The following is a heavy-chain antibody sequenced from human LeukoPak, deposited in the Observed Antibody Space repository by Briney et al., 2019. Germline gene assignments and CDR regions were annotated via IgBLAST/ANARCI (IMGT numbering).Heavy chain of an antibody. D-gene: IGHD3-10*01. CDR2: INPNSGGT. CDR3: ARDQNGSGSYYHHDAFDI. Sequence: ASVKVSCKASGYTFTGYYMPWVRQAPGQGLEWMGWINPNSGGTNYAQKFQGRVTMTRDTSISTAYMELSRLRSDDTAVYYCARDQNGSGSYYHHDAFDIWGQGTMVTVSS. J-gene: IGHJ3*02. CDR1: GYTFTGYY. V-gene: IGHV1-2*02.